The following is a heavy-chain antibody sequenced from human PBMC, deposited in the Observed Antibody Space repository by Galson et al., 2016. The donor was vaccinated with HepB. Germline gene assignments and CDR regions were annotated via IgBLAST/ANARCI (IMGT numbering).Heavy chain of an antibody. CDR1: SGSFRGSY. Sequence: ETLSLTCTVSSGSFRGSYWNWIRQPPGNGLEWIGEINHGGDTIYNPSFKRRVTMSVDTSKRQFYVNLTSVTVADTAVYFCARGREGDSLWGSDRHHFLDYWGQGSLVTVSS. CDR2: INHGGDT. CDR3: ARGREGDSLWGSDRHHFLDY. J-gene: IGHJ4*02. D-gene: IGHD3-16*02. V-gene: IGHV4-34*01.